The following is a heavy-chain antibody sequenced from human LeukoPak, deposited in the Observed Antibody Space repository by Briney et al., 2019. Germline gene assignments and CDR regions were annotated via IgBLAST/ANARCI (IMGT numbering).Heavy chain of an antibody. CDR2: TSGDNVNA. V-gene: IGHV1-18*01. CDR3: VRDWEWKAARNLFDP. D-gene: IGHD6-6*01. J-gene: IGHJ5*02. CDR1: GYAFINYG. Sequence: GASVKVSCKASGYAFINYGISWVRQARGQGLEWMGWTSGDNVNAYYAQKFLGRVIMTTGTSTTTAYMELRSLRPDDTAVYYCVRDWEWKAARNLFDPWGQGTRVTVSS.